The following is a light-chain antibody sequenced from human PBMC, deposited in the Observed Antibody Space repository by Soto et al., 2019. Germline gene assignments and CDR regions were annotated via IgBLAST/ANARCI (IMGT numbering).Light chain of an antibody. CDR2: EVS. CDR3: SSYAGSSSLL. Sequence: QSALTQPPSASGSPGQSVTISCTGTNSDVGGYNYVSWYQQHPGKAPNPMIYEVSKRPSGVPDRFSGSKSGNTASLTVSGLQAEDEGEYYCSSYAGSSSLLFGGGTKVTVL. J-gene: IGLJ2*01. V-gene: IGLV2-8*01. CDR1: NSDVGGYNY.